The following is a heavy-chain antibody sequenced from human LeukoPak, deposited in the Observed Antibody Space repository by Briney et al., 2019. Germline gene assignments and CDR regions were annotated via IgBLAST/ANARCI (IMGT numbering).Heavy chain of an antibody. CDR2: IYYSGST. CDR3: ARPRRGIMVRGVIGAFDI. J-gene: IGHJ3*02. D-gene: IGHD3-10*01. V-gene: IGHV4-30-4*01. CDR1: GGSISSGDYY. Sequence: PSQTLSLTCTVSGGSISSGDYYWSWIRQPPGKGLEWIGYIYYSGSTYYNPSLKSRVTISVDTSKNQFSLKLSSVTAADTAVYYCARPRRGIMVRGVIGAFDIWGQGTMVTVSS.